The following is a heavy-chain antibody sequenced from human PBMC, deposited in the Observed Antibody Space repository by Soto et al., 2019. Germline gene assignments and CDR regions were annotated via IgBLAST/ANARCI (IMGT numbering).Heavy chain of an antibody. CDR2: IKQDGSEI. CDR1: GFSFSSYW. Sequence: GESLRLSCAASGFSFSSYWMSWVRQAPGKGVEWVANIKQDGSEIYYVDSVKGRFTISRDNAKNSLYLQMNSLRAEDTAVYYCARALQLVRVYYYGMDVWGQGTTVTVSS. D-gene: IGHD6-6*01. J-gene: IGHJ6*02. CDR3: ARALQLVRVYYYGMDV. V-gene: IGHV3-7*01.